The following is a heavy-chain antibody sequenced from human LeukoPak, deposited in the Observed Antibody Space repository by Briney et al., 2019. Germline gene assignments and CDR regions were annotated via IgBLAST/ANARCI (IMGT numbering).Heavy chain of an antibody. CDR2: ISGSGGST. D-gene: IGHD5-24*01. V-gene: IGHV3-23*01. Sequence: PGGSLRLSCAASRFTFSSYAMSWVRQAPGKGLEWVSAISGSGGSTYYADSVKGRFTISRDNSKNTLYLQMNSLRAEDTAVYYCAKDWGRWLRGDAFDIWGQGTMVTVSS. J-gene: IGHJ3*02. CDR3: AKDWGRWLRGDAFDI. CDR1: RFTFSSYA.